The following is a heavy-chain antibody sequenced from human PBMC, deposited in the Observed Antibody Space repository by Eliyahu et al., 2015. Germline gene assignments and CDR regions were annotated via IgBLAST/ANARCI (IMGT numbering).Heavy chain of an antibody. D-gene: IGHD1-26*01. J-gene: IGHJ4*02. CDR1: GFTFXXYS. V-gene: IGHV3-21*01. CDR2: ISSSSSYI. CDR3: ARDSGSYGVVGDFDY. Sequence: EVQLVESGGGLVXPGGSLRLSCAAXGFTFXXYSMXXVRXAPGKGLEWVSSISSSSSYIYYADSVKGRFTISRDNAKNSLYLQMNSLRAEDTAVYYCARDSGSYGVVGDFDYWGQGTLVTVSS.